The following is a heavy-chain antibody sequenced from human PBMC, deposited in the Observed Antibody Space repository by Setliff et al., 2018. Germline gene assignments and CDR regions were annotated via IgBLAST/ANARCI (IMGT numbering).Heavy chain of an antibody. CDR1: GGTFSSYA. CDR2: IIPILGIA. Sequence: SVKVSCKASGGTFSSYAISWVRQAPGQGLEWMGGIIPILGIANYAQKFQGRVTITADKSTSTAYMELSSLRSEDTAVYYCARDLITGTTEYYYGMDVWGQGTLVTVSS. V-gene: IGHV1-69*10. CDR3: ARDLITGTTEYYYGMDV. D-gene: IGHD1-20*01. J-gene: IGHJ6*02.